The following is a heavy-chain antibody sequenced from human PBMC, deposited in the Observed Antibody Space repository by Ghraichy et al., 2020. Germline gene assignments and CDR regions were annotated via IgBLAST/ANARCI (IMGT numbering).Heavy chain of an antibody. CDR2: IIPIFGTA. Sequence: SVKVSCKASGGTFSSYAISWVRQAPGQGLEWMGGIIPIFGTANYAQKFQGRVTITADESTSTAYMELSSLRSEDTAVYYCARGAFGVSSYYYYGMDVWGQGTTVTVSS. D-gene: IGHD3-10*01. J-gene: IGHJ6*02. CDR3: ARGAFGVSSYYYYGMDV. V-gene: IGHV1-69*13. CDR1: GGTFSSYA.